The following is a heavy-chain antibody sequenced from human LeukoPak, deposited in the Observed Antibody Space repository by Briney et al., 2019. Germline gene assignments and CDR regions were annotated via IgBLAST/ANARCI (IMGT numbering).Heavy chain of an antibody. CDR2: IYYSGST. CDR3: ARAYYGSGAMGWYFDL. J-gene: IGHJ2*01. CDR1: GGSISSYY. V-gene: IGHV4-59*01. D-gene: IGHD3-10*01. Sequence: SETLSLTCTVSGGSISSYYWSWIRQPPGKGLEWIGYIYYSGSTNYNPSLKSRVTISVDTSKNQFSLKLSSVTAADTAVYYCARAYYGSGAMGWYFDLWGRGTLVTVSS.